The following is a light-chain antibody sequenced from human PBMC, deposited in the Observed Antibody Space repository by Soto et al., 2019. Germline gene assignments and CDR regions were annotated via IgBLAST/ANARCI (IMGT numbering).Light chain of an antibody. V-gene: IGLV2-14*01. J-gene: IGLJ1*01. CDR3: SSYTSSNTLGYV. CDR1: SSDVGGYDY. CDR2: DVS. Sequence: QSALTQPASVSGSPGQSITISCTGTSSDVGGYDYVSWYQQHPGKAPKLMIYDVSNRPSGVSTRFSGSKSGNTASLTISALQAEDEADYYCSSYTSSNTLGYVFGTGTQLTVL.